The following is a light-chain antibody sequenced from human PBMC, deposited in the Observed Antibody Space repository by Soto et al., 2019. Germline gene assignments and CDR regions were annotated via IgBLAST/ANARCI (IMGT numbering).Light chain of an antibody. J-gene: IGLJ2*01. CDR3: QVWDSSIPVI. CDR2: RID. V-gene: IGLV3-9*01. Sequence: SYELTQPLSVSVALGQTARITCGGNNIATKNVHWYQQKPGQAPVLVIYRIDSRPSGIPERFSGSNSGNTATLTISRAQAGDEADYYCQVWDSSIPVIFGGGTKLTVL. CDR1: NIATKN.